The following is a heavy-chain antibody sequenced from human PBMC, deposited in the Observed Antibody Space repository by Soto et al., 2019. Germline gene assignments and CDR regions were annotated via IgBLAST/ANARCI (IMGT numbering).Heavy chain of an antibody. CDR1: GFNLSHPW. CDR3: TTGIYYDILTGYHNVAY. J-gene: IGHJ4*02. V-gene: IGHV3-15*01. CDR2: IKIKTDGGTA. Sequence: EVQLDESGGGLGKPGGSLRLSCAASGFNLSHPWMTWVRQAAGKGLEWVGRIKIKTDGGTADYATPVKGRFTISRDDSKNTVYLQMNSLKTEDTAVYYCTTGIYYDILTGYHNVAYWGQGTLVTVSS. D-gene: IGHD3-9*01.